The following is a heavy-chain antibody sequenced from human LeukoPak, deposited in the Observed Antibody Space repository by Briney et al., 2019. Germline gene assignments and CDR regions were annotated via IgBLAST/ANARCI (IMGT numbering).Heavy chain of an antibody. V-gene: IGHV3-74*01. CDR3: AREKNRRFDY. D-gene: IGHD1-14*01. CDR2: ISSDGITT. J-gene: IGHJ4*02. CDR1: GFTFSSYL. Sequence: GGSLRLSCAASGFTFSSYLMHWVRQPPGRGLLWVSRISSDGITTDYADSVKGRFTISRDNARNTPYLQMNSLRAEDTAVYYCAREKNRRFDYWGQGTLVTVSS.